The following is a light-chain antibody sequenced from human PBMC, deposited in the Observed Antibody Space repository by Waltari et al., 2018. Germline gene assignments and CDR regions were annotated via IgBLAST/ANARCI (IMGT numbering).Light chain of an antibody. CDR3: SSYTSSSTLV. Sequence: QSALTQPASVSGSPGPSITISCTGTNSDIGTYNYVSWYQQHPGKAPKLIIYDVSNRPSGVSNRFAGSKSGNTASLTISGLQAEDEADYYCSSYTSSSTLVFGTGTKVTVL. CDR1: NSDIGTYNY. J-gene: IGLJ1*01. CDR2: DVS. V-gene: IGLV2-14*03.